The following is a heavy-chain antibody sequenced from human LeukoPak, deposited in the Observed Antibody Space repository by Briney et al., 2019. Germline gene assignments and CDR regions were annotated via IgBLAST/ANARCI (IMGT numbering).Heavy chain of an antibody. CDR2: IYYSGST. CDR1: SDSIYSSNYY. J-gene: IGHJ4*02. V-gene: IGHV4-39*01. Sequence: PSETLSLTCTVSSDSIYSSNYYWGWIRQPPGKGPEWIGSIYYSGSTYYNSSLKSRVTISVDTSKNQFSLKLSSLTAADTAVYYCARAAYCGGDCYLFDYWGQGTLVTVFS. D-gene: IGHD2-21*02. CDR3: ARAAYCGGDCYLFDY.